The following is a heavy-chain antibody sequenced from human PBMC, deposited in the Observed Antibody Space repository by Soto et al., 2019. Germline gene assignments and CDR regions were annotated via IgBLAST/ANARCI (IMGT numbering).Heavy chain of an antibody. V-gene: IGHV3-66*01. CDR1: GFTVNSKS. Sequence: PRGSLRLSCAASGFTVNSKSMSWVRQAPGKGLQWVSVIYSGDSTYYADSVKGRFTISRDKSKNTLYLQMNGLRVEDTAVYYCARGRWRYCSGGSCYGYYFDYWGQGTLVTVSS. CDR3: ARGRWRYCSGGSCYGYYFDY. D-gene: IGHD2-15*01. J-gene: IGHJ4*02. CDR2: IYSGDST.